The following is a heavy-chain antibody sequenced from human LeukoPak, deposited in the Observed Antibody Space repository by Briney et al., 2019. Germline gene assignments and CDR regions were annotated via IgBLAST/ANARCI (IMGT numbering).Heavy chain of an antibody. D-gene: IGHD3-9*01. Sequence: GGSLRLSCVVSGFNSEDHAMHWVRQAPGKGLEWVSGIYWSSSGTGYADSVQGRFTISRDNSKSTLCLQMNSLRAEDTAVYYCAKDMRFDWTPYYFDYWGQGTLVTVSS. CDR2: IYWSSSGT. J-gene: IGHJ4*02. CDR1: GFNSEDHA. CDR3: AKDMRFDWTPYYFDY. V-gene: IGHV3-9*02.